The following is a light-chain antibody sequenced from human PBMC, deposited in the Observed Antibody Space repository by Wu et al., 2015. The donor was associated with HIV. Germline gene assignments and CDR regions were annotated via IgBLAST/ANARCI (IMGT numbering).Light chain of an antibody. CDR1: QSIDDW. J-gene: IGKJ1*01. CDR2: QAS. V-gene: IGKV1-5*03. CDR3: QQYKTSPWT. Sequence: DIQMTQSPFSLSASVGDSVTITCRASQSIDDWLAWYQQAPGKAPKLLIYQASKLEVRVPRRFRGSGSGAEYTLTISSLQPDDFATYHCQQYKTSPWTFGQGTKVEMK.